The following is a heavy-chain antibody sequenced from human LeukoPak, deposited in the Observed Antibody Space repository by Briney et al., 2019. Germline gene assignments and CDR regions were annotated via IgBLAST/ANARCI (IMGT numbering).Heavy chain of an antibody. CDR2: FSHSGST. V-gene: IGHV4-30-2*01. D-gene: IGHD3-3*01. CDR1: GGSINSGGYY. Sequence: SETLSLTCTVSGGSINSGGYYWTWIRQPPGEGLEWIAYFSHSGSTFYNPSLKSRVTISVDTSKTQFSLKLSSVTAADTAVYYCARLRDFWSGYYLDYWGQGTLVTVSS. J-gene: IGHJ4*02. CDR3: ARLRDFWSGYYLDY.